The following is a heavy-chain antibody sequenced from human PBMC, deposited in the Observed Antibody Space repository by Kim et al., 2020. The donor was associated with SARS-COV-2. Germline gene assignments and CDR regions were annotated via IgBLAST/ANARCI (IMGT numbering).Heavy chain of an antibody. CDR2: ISSSSSTI. CDR1: GFTFSSYS. J-gene: IGHJ4*02. D-gene: IGHD3-9*01. Sequence: GGSLRLFCAASGFTFSSYSMNWVRQAPGKGLEWVSYISSSSSTIYYADSVKGRFTISRDNAKNSLYLQMNSLGAEDTAVYYCARDLAYYDILTGYRLDYWGQGSLVTVSS. V-gene: IGHV3-48*04. CDR3: ARDLAYYDILTGYRLDY.